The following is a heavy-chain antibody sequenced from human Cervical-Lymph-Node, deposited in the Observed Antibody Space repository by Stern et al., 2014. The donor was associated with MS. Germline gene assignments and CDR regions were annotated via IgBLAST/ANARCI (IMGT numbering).Heavy chain of an antibody. CDR2: ISYDGRDK. CDR1: VYPFRGYA. J-gene: IGHJ4*02. V-gene: IGHV3-30*10. CDR3: AKGGSGSYVD. Sequence: VHLVGSGGVVVQPGASRRLSWAASVYPFRGYALHLVRQAPGKGLEWVALISYDGRDKYYTDSVKGRFTVDRDNSNNTVDLEMNSLRLEDTAVYYCAKGGSGSYVDWGQGSLVTVSS. D-gene: IGHD1-26*01.